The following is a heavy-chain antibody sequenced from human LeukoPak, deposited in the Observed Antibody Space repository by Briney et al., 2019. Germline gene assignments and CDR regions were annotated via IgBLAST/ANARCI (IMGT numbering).Heavy chain of an antibody. CDR1: GGTFSSYA. Sequence: GASVKVSCKASGGTFSSYAISWVRQAPGQGLEWMGIINPSGGSTSYAQKFQGRVTMTRDTSTSTVYMELSSLRSEDTAVYYCARSDYYDSSGPDSMTEYFQHWGQGTLVTVSS. J-gene: IGHJ1*01. CDR3: ARSDYYDSSGPDSMTEYFQH. CDR2: INPSGGST. D-gene: IGHD3-22*01. V-gene: IGHV1-46*01.